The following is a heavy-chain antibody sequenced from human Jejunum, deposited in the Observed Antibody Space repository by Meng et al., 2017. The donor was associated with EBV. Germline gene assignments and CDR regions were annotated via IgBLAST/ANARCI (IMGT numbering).Heavy chain of an antibody. CDR3: AKGGYSYGVIDY. Sequence: VRRGVQPWRFLRLSCSACGFPLSRYGVLWLRQAPGKGQECLAVISQEERNKDYAYSRKGPFISSRYNSKNTLYWQMSSLRVQDKSVEYWAKGGYSYGVIDYWGQGTLVTVSS. V-gene: IGHV3-30*18. CDR2: ISQEERNK. J-gene: IGHJ4*02. D-gene: IGHD5-18*01. CDR1: GFPLSRYG.